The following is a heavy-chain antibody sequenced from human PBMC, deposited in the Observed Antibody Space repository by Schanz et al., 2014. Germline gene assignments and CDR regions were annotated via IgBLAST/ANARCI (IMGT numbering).Heavy chain of an antibody. CDR2: LSYTGGEI. Sequence: QVQLQESGPRLVKPSQTLSLTCTVSGGSISSGAYSWSWIRQPPGKGLEWIGYLSYTGGEINYNHARKSKVPMSVDTSKNQFSLKLNSVTAADTAAYYFARHRGGNYHAFDVWGQGTMVTVSS. CDR1: GGSISSGAYS. D-gene: IGHD1-26*01. J-gene: IGHJ3*01. CDR3: ARHRGGNYHAFDV. V-gene: IGHV4-30-4*07.